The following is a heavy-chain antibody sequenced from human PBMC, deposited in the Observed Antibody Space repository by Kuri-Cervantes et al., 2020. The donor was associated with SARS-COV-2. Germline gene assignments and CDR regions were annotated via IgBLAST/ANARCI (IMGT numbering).Heavy chain of an antibody. J-gene: IGHJ6*03. Sequence: GGSLRLSCAASGFDFSLYNMNWVRQAPGKGLEWVSRISRNSNYIDYADSVKGRFTISRDNSKNTLYLQMNSLRAEDTAVYYCAREVRTVGYYHYMDVWGKGPTVTVSS. CDR2: ISRNSNYI. CDR3: AREVRTVGYYHYMDV. D-gene: IGHD4-23*01. V-gene: IGHV3-21*04. CDR1: GFDFSLYN.